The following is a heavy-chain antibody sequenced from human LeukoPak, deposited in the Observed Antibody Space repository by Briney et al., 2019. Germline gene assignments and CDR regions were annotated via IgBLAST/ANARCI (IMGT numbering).Heavy chain of an antibody. Sequence: KPSETLSLTCTVSGGSISSYYWSWIRQPPGKGREWIGYIYYSGSTNYNPSLKSRVTISVDTSKNQFSLKLSSVTAADTAVYYCARDGYYGSGSYLNWGQGTLVTVSS. CDR1: GGSISSYY. J-gene: IGHJ4*02. D-gene: IGHD3-10*01. V-gene: IGHV4-59*01. CDR3: ARDGYYGSGSYLN. CDR2: IYYSGST.